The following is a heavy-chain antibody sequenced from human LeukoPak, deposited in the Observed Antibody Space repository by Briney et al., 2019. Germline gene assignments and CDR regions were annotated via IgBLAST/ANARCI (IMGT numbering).Heavy chain of an antibody. CDR1: GYTFTGYY. V-gene: IGHV1-2*02. CDR2: INANSGDT. Sequence: ASVKVSCKASGYTFTGYYMHWVRQAPGQGLEWMGWINANSGDTKYAQKIQGRVTTTRDTSISTAYMELSRLRSDDTAMYYCAREISGYSDYWGQGTLVTVSS. J-gene: IGHJ4*02. D-gene: IGHD3-22*01. CDR3: AREISGYSDY.